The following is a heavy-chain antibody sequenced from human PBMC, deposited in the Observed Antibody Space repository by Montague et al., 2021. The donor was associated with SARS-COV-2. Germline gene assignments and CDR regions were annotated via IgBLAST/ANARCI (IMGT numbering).Heavy chain of an antibody. J-gene: IGHJ3*02. CDR1: GDSISSANYY. CDR3: ARGNITPSGFDI. CDR2: IYYTGGT. V-gene: IGHV4-31*03. Sequence: TLSLTCTVPGDSISSANYYWNWIRQNPGKGLEWIGYIYYTGGTHYNPSLESRLTMPIDTSKSQFSLRLSSVTAADTAVYYCARGNITPSGFDIWGQGTVVTVSS. D-gene: IGHD1-14*01.